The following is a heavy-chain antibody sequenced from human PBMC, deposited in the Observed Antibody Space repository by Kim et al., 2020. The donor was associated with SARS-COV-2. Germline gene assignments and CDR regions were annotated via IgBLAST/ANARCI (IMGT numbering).Heavy chain of an antibody. J-gene: IGHJ4*02. CDR3: ARETRGSSAIDY. V-gene: IGHV4-39*02. D-gene: IGHD1-26*01. Sequence: TSYNPSLKGRVTIAVDTSKYQFSLKLSSVTAADTALFYCARETRGSSAIDYWGQGTLVTVSS. CDR2: T.